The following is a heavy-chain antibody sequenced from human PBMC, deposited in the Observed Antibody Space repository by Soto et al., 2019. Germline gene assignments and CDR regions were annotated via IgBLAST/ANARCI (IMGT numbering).Heavy chain of an antibody. Sequence: QVQLVQSGAEVKKPGASVKVSCKASGYTFTGYYMHWVRQAPGQGLEWMGWLNPNSGGTNYAQKFQGRVTMTRDTSISTAYMELSRLRSDDTAVYYCARDSGYCSSTSCYGIYGMDVWGQGTTVTVSS. CDR1: GYTFTGYY. V-gene: IGHV1-2*02. CDR3: ARDSGYCSSTSCYGIYGMDV. J-gene: IGHJ6*02. D-gene: IGHD2-2*01. CDR2: LNPNSGGT.